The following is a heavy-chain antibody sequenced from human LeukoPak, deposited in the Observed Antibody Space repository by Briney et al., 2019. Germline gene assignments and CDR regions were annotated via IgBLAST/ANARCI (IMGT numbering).Heavy chain of an antibody. CDR3: AKSDCSGGSCYWNFDY. CDR1: GFTFSSYA. CDR2: ISGSGGST. J-gene: IGHJ4*02. V-gene: IGHV3-23*01. D-gene: IGHD2-15*01. Sequence: GGSLRLSCAASGFTFSSYAMSWVRQAPGKGLEWVSAISGSGGSTYYADSVKGRFTISRDNSKNTLYLQMNSLRAEDTAVYYCAKSDCSGGSCYWNFDYWGQGTLVTVSS.